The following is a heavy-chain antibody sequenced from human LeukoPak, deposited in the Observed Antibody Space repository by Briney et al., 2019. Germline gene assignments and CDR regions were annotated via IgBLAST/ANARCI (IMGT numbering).Heavy chain of an antibody. D-gene: IGHD5-18*01. CDR1: GFTFINYA. V-gene: IGHV3-23*01. CDR2: MSGVSDGT. Sequence: GASLRLSCAASGFTFINYAMSWVRQAPGMGLEWVSGMSGVSDGTYYADSVKGRFTISRDNSKNTLYLQMNSLRAEDTAIYYCAKGSSGYIYGDYWGQGTLVTVCS. J-gene: IGHJ4*02. CDR3: AKGSSGYIYGDY.